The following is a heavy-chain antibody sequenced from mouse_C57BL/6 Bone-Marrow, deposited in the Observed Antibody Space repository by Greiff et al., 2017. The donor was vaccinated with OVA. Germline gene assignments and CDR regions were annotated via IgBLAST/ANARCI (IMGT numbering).Heavy chain of an antibody. D-gene: IGHD1-1*01. CDR1: GYAFTNYL. J-gene: IGHJ3*01. V-gene: IGHV1-54*01. CDR3: ARNNYKVAY. Sequence: QVQLQQSGAELVRPGTSVKVSCKASGYAFTNYLIEWVKQRPGQGLEWIGVINPGSGGTNYKEKFKGKATLTADKSSSTAYMQLSSLTSEDSEVYFCARNNYKVAYWGQGTLVTVSA. CDR2: INPGSGGT.